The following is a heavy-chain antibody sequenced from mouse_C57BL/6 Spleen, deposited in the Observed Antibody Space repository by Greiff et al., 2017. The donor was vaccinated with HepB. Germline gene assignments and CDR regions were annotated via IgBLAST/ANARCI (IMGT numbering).Heavy chain of an antibody. D-gene: IGHD2-5*01. CDR2: INYDGSST. V-gene: IGHV5-16*01. CDR1: GFTFSDYY. CDR3: ARGGYSNWEFDY. J-gene: IGHJ2*01. Sequence: EVQVVESEGGLVQPGSSMKLSCTASGFTFSDYYMAWVRQVPEKGLEWVANINYDGSSTYYLDSLKSRFIISRDNAKNILYLQMSSLKSEDTATYYCARGGYSNWEFDYWGQGTTLTVSS.